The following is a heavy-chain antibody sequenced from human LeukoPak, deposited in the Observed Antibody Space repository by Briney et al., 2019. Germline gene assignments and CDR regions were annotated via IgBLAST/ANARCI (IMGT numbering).Heavy chain of an antibody. CDR3: ARVRGSYDPDAFDI. CDR1: GGSISSYY. D-gene: IGHD1-26*01. J-gene: IGHJ3*02. CDR2: IYYSGST. Sequence: SETLSLTCTVSGGSISSYYWSWIRQPPGKGLEWIGYIYYSGSTNYNPSLKSRVTISVDTSKNQFSLKLSSVTAADTAVYYCARVRGSYDPDAFDIWGQGTMVTVSS. V-gene: IGHV4-59*01.